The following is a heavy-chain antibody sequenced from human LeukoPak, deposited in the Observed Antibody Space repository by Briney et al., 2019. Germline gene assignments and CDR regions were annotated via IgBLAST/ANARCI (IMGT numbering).Heavy chain of an antibody. CDR1: GFTFSSYE. V-gene: IGHV3-48*03. D-gene: IGHD2-21*02. Sequence: PGGSPRLSCAASGFTFSSYEMNWVRQAPGKGLEWVSYISSSGSTIYYADSVKGRFTISRDNAKNSLYLQMNSLRAEDTAVYYCARGPQAYCGGDCTFDNWGQGTLVTVSS. J-gene: IGHJ4*02. CDR2: ISSSGSTI. CDR3: ARGPQAYCGGDCTFDN.